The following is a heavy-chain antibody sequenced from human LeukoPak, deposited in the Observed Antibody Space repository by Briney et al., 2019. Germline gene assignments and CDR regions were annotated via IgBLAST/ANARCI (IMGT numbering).Heavy chain of an antibody. CDR2: ISGHGGST. V-gene: IGHV3-43*01. Sequence: GGSLRLSCAASGFTFDDYTMHWVRQAPGKGLEWVSLISGHGGSTYYADSVKGRFTISRDNSKNSLYLQMNSLRTEDTALYYCTKDIGLGPSFTLARGGLLHYGMDVWGQGTTVTVSS. D-gene: IGHD3-10*01. CDR1: GFTFDDYT. J-gene: IGHJ6*02. CDR3: TKDIGLGPSFTLARGGLLHYGMDV.